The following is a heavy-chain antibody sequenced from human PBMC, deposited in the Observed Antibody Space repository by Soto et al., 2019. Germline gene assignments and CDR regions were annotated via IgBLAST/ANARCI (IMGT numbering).Heavy chain of an antibody. CDR1: GFTFSSYA. D-gene: IGHD2-2*01. V-gene: IGHV3-64D*06. Sequence: GSLRLSCSASGFTFSSYAMHWVRQAPGKGLEYVSAISSNGGSTYYADSVKGRFTISRDNSKNTLYLQMSSLRAEDTAVYYCVKTRVPAAMGDDAFDIWGQGTMVTVSS. J-gene: IGHJ3*02. CDR2: ISSNGGST. CDR3: VKTRVPAAMGDDAFDI.